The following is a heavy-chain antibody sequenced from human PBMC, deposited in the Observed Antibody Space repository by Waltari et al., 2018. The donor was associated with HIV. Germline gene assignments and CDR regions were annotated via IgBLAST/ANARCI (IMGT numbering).Heavy chain of an antibody. CDR1: GFLFETYW. V-gene: IGHV3-7*01. J-gene: IGHJ3*01. D-gene: IGHD3-22*01. Sequence: SGGQVVRPGGSLGISCFASGFLFETYWMSWVGRVPGEGKEWKGNTKQDGSDEKYEEFLMGRFTVTRNNGKKALYLQMVRRKVDDAAIYFCARGAVYSNGPNDAFDVWGRGTMITVSS. CDR3: ARGAVYSNGPNDAFDV. CDR2: TKQDGSDE.